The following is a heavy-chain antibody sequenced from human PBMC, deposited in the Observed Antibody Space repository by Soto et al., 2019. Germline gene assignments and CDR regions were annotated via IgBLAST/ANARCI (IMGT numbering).Heavy chain of an antibody. CDR2: INPNSGGT. V-gene: IGHV1-2*04. CDR1: GYTFTGYY. Sequence: ASVKVSCKASGYTFTGYYMHWVRQAPGQGLEWMGWINPNSGGTNYAQKFQGWVTMTRDTSISTAYMELSRLRSDDTAVYYCARERFGELSGTSYYYYYGMDVWGQGTTVTVSS. J-gene: IGHJ6*02. CDR3: ARERFGELSGTSYYYYYGMDV. D-gene: IGHD3-10*01.